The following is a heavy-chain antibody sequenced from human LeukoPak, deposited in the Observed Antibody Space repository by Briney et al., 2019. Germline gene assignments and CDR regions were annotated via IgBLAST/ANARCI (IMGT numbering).Heavy chain of an antibody. CDR1: GFTFSSYA. Sequence: PGGSLRLSCAASGFTFSSYAMSWVRQAQGKGLEWVSAISGSGGSTYYADSVKGRFTISRDNSKNTLYLQMNSLRAEDTAVYYCAKYGSSYQLLSQIDYWGQGTLVTVSS. J-gene: IGHJ4*02. D-gene: IGHD2-2*01. CDR2: ISGSGGST. CDR3: AKYGSSYQLLSQIDY. V-gene: IGHV3-23*01.